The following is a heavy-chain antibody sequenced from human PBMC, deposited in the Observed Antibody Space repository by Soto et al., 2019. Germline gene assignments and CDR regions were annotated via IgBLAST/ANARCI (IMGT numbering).Heavy chain of an antibody. D-gene: IGHD3-10*01. V-gene: IGHV2-5*02. CDR3: AHRAYFDSGKKFDY. CDR2: IYWDDEK. J-gene: IGHJ4*02. CDR1: GFSLSTSGVG. Sequence: QITLKESGPTLVKPTQTLTLTCTFSGFSLSTSGVGVGWIRQPPGKALEWLAIIYWDDEKRYSPSLKTRLTVTKDTSKNQVVLTMTNVDPVDTATYYCAHRAYFDSGKKFDYWGQGTLVSVSS.